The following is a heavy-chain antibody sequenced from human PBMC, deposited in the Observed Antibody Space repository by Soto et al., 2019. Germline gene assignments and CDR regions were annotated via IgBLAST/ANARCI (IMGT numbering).Heavy chain of an antibody. CDR2: ISWNSGRI. CDR1: GFTFDDYA. J-gene: IGHJ6*02. D-gene: IGHD3-16*01. Sequence: PGGSLRLSCAASGFTFDDYAMYWVRQVPGKGLEWVSGISWNSGRIGYAVSVKGRFTISRDNAKNSLYLQMNSLRPEDTALYYCTKARLWGGDGYNSYYYNAMDVWGQGTTVTV. CDR3: TKARLWGGDGYNSYYYNAMDV. V-gene: IGHV3-9*01.